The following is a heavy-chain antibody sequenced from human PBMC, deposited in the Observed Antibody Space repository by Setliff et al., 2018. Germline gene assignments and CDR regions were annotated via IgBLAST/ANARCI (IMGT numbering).Heavy chain of an antibody. CDR2: MNPNSGNT. D-gene: IGHD4-4*01. CDR3: ARDLWPHYTFDY. Sequence: ASVKVSCKASGYTFTTYYMHWVRQATGQGLEWMGWMNPNSGNTGYAQNFQGRVTITRDTSASTAYMELSSLRSEDTAVYYCARDLWPHYTFDYWGQGTQVTVSS. J-gene: IGHJ4*02. V-gene: IGHV1-8*02. CDR1: GYTFTTYY.